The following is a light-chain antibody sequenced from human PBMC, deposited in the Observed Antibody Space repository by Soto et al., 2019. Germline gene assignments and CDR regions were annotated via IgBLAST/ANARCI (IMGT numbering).Light chain of an antibody. Sequence: EIVLTQSPGTLSLSPGERATLSCRASQSVSSSYLAWYQQKPGQAPRLLIYGASSRATGIPDRFSGSGSGTDFTLTISSLEPEDFAVDYCQQYGGSPCALTFGGGTKVEIK. V-gene: IGKV3-20*01. CDR3: QQYGGSPCALT. J-gene: IGKJ4*01. CDR2: GAS. CDR1: QSVSSSY.